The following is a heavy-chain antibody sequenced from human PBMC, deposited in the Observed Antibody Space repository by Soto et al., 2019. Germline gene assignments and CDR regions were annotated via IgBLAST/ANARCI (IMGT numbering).Heavy chain of an antibody. CDR1: GGSFSGYY. D-gene: IGHD4-17*01. CDR3: ARGPDFTYGDYEGYFDY. Sequence: SETLSLTCAVYGGSFSGYYWSWIRQPPGKGLEWIGEINHSGSTNYNPSLKSRVTISVDTSKNQFSLKLSSVTAADTAVYYCARGPDFTYGDYEGYFDYWGQGTLVTVSS. J-gene: IGHJ4*02. CDR2: INHSGST. V-gene: IGHV4-34*01.